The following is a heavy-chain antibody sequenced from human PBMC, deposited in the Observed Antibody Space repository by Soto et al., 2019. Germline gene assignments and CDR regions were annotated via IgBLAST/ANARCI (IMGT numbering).Heavy chain of an antibody. CDR2: ISAHNGKT. CDR1: GYSFSSYA. CDR3: ARVDTAMVTASY. Sequence: QVHLVQSGADVKKPGASVKVSCKASGYSFSSYAISWVRQAPGQGLEWMGWISAHNGKTNYPQKLQGRVTMTTATPRSTGYMELRSLRSDDTAVYYCARVDTAMVTASYWGQGTLFTVSS. J-gene: IGHJ4*02. D-gene: IGHD5-18*01. V-gene: IGHV1-18*01.